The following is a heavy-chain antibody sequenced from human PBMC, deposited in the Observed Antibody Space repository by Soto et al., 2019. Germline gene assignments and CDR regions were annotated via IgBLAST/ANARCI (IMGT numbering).Heavy chain of an antibody. CDR1: GYTFTIYY. CDR3: AREFRSSTYYYYGMDV. J-gene: IGHJ6*02. Sequence: VKVSCKASGYTFTIYYMHWVRQAPGQGLEWMGIINPSGGSTSYAQKFQGRVTMTRDTSTSTVYMELSSLRSEDTAVYYCAREFRSSTYYYYGMDVWGQGTTVTVSS. V-gene: IGHV1-46*01. CDR2: INPSGGST.